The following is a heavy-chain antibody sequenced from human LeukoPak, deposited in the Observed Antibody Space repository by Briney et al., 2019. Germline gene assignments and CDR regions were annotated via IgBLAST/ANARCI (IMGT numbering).Heavy chain of an antibody. CDR2: INHSGST. D-gene: IGHD3-10*01. CDR1: GGSFSGYY. V-gene: IGHV4-34*01. CDR3: ARAGWFAGLYYYYYMDV. J-gene: IGHJ6*03. Sequence: PSETLSLTCAVYGGSFSGYYWSWIRQPPGKGLEWIGEINHSGSTNYNPSLKSRVTISVDTSKNQFSLKLSSVTAADTAVYYCARAGWFAGLYYYYYMDVWGKGTTVTVSS.